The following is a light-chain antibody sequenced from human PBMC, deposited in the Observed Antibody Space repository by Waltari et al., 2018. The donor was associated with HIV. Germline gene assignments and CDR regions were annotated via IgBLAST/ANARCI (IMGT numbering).Light chain of an antibody. V-gene: IGLV3-19*01. CDR2: GKN. CDR3: NSRDSSGHHLV. Sequence: SSELTQDPAVSVALGQTVRITCQGDSLRSSYASWYQQKPGQAPVLVIYGKNSRPSGIPDRFSGSNSGSTASLTITGAQAEDEADYYCNSRDSSGHHLVFGGGTTVTVL. J-gene: IGLJ3*02. CDR1: SLRSSY.